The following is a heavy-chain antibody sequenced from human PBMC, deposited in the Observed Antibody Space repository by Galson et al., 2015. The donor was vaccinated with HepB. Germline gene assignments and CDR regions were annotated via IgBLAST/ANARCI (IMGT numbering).Heavy chain of an antibody. D-gene: IGHD3-10*01. CDR2: INAGNGNT. J-gene: IGHJ4*02. CDR1: GYTFTSYA. V-gene: IGHV1-3*01. CDR3: ARVAYGSGVSYFDY. Sequence: SVKVSCKASGYTFTSYAMHWVRQAPGQRLEWMGWINAGNGNTKYSQKFQGRVTITRDTSASTAYMELSSLRSGDTAVYYCARVAYGSGVSYFDYWGQGTLVTVSS.